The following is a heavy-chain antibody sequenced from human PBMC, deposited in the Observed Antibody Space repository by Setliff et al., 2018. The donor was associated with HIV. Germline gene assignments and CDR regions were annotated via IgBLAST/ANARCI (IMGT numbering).Heavy chain of an antibody. J-gene: IGHJ4*02. V-gene: IGHV3-49*04. CDR2: IRNKGYGGTT. Sequence: RLSCTASGFTFGDYAMSWVRQAPGKGLEWVGFIRNKGYGGTTEYAASVKGRFTISRDDSKSIAYLQMNSLKIEDTAVYYCTRDQSLEWFLPLDHWGQGTLVTVSS. CDR1: GFTFGDYA. CDR3: TRDQSLEWFLPLDH. D-gene: IGHD3-3*01.